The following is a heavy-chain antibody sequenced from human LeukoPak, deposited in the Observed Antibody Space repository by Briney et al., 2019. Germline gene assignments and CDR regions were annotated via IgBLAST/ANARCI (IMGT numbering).Heavy chain of an antibody. J-gene: IGHJ4*02. CDR1: GYTFIDYS. V-gene: IGHV1-2*02. D-gene: IGHD1-7*01. Sequence: ASVKVSCKTSGYTFIDYSVHWVRQAPGQGLKWMGINPSSGGTEYQQKFQGRVTMTRDTSISTACMELIRLTSDDTAVYYCARGGPTWNYALDYWGQGTLVTVSS. CDR2: INPSSGGT. CDR3: ARGGPTWNYALDY.